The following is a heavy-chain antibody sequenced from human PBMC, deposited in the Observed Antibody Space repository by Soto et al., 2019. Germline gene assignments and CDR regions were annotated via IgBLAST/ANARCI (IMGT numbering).Heavy chain of an antibody. D-gene: IGHD3-10*01. CDR1: GFSLSTSGVG. CDR2: IYWDDDK. CDR3: AHEPDFIGFGESNWFDP. V-gene: IGHV2-5*02. J-gene: IGHJ5*02. Sequence: QITLKESGPTLVKPTQTLTLTCTFSGFSLSTSGVGVGWIRQPPGKALEWLALIYWDDDKRYSPSLKSRLNITMNTSKIPGVLTMNNMGPGYTATDYCAHEPDFIGFGESNWFDPWGQGTLVTVSS.